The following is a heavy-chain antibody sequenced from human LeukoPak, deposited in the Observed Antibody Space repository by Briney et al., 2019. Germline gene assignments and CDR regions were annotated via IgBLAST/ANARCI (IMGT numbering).Heavy chain of an antibody. D-gene: IGHD1-26*01. Sequence: GGSLRLSCAASGFTVSSNYMSWVRQAPGKGLEWVSVIYSGGSTYYADSVKGRFTISRDNSKNTLYLQMNSLRAEDTAVYYCARAGYSGSSNFGFDPWGQGTLVTVSS. CDR1: GFTVSSNY. J-gene: IGHJ5*02. CDR2: IYSGGST. V-gene: IGHV3-66*02. CDR3: ARAGYSGSSNFGFDP.